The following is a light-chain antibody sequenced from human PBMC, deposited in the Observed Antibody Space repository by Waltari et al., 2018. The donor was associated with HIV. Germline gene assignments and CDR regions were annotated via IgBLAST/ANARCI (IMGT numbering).Light chain of an antibody. CDR2: DAS. Sequence: EIVLTQSPGILSLSPGERATISCRASQSVSSNYLAWYQQKPGRAPRLLIFDASTRASGIPDRFSGSGSGTDFTLTISRLEPEDFAVYYCQQYGNSPLYTFGQGTKLEIK. J-gene: IGKJ2*01. CDR3: QQYGNSPLYT. V-gene: IGKV3-20*01. CDR1: QSVSSNY.